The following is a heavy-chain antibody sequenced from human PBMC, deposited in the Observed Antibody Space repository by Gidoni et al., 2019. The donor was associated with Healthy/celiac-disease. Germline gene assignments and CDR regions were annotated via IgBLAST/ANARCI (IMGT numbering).Heavy chain of an antibody. Sequence: QVQLVQSGAEVKKPGASVKVSCKASGSTFTSYYMHWVRQAPGQGLEWMGIFNPSGGSTSYAQKFQGRVTMTRDMSTSTVYMELSSLRSEDTAVYYCARDWYRDYYYYYGMDVWGQGTTVTVSS. CDR2: FNPSGGST. CDR3: ARDWYRDYYYYYGMDV. CDR1: GSTFTSYY. V-gene: IGHV1-46*03. D-gene: IGHD1-26*01. J-gene: IGHJ6*02.